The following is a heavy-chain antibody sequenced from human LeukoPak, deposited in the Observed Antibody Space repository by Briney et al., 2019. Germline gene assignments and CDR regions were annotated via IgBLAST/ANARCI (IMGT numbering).Heavy chain of an antibody. V-gene: IGHV3-64*02. J-gene: IGHJ6*02. Sequence: PGGSLRLSCAASGFTFSSYAMHWVRQAPGKGLEYGSAICSNGGSTYYADSVKGRFTISRDNSKNTLYLQMGSLRAEDMAVYYCARSYGGSSYGMDVWGQGTTVTVSS. D-gene: IGHD5-12*01. CDR1: GFTFSSYA. CDR2: ICSNGGST. CDR3: ARSYGGSSYGMDV.